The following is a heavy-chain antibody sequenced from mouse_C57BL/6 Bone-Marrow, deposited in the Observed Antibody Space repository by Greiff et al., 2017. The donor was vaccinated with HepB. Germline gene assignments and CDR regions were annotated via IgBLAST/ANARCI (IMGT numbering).Heavy chain of an antibody. CDR2: IWRGGST. CDR3: AKRGGHYGSSYVGWYFDV. V-gene: IGHV2-5*01. CDR1: GFSLTSYG. Sequence: QVQLQQSGPGLVQPSQSLSITCTVSGFSLTSYGVHWVRQSPGKGLEWLGVIWRGGSTDYNAAFMSRLSITKDNSKSQVFFKMTSLQADDTAIYYCAKRGGHYGSSYVGWYFDVWGTGTTVTVSS. D-gene: IGHD1-1*01. J-gene: IGHJ1*03.